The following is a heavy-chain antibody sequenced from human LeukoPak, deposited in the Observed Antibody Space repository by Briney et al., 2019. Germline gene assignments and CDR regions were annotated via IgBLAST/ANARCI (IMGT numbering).Heavy chain of an antibody. J-gene: IGHJ3*02. CDR2: ISSSSSYI. V-gene: IGHV3-21*01. CDR1: GFTFSSYS. D-gene: IGHD6-13*01. Sequence: GGSLRLSCAASGFTFSSYSMNWVRQAPGKGLEWVSSISSSSSYIYYADSVKGRFTISRDNAKNSLYPQMNSLRAEDTAVYYCARLTIAGGFDIWGQGTMVTVSS. CDR3: ARLTIAGGFDI.